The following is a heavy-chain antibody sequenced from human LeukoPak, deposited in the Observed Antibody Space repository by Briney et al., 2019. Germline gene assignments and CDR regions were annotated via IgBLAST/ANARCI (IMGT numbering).Heavy chain of an antibody. V-gene: IGHV3-53*01. Sequence: PGGSLRLSCAASGFTVSSNYMSWVRQAPGKGLEWVSVIYSGGSTYYADSVKGRFTISRDNSKNTLYLQMNSLRAEDTAVYYCARYSSQLDYFDYWGQGTLVTVSS. CDR3: ARYSSQLDYFDY. J-gene: IGHJ4*02. CDR1: GFTVSSNY. CDR2: IYSGGST. D-gene: IGHD6-13*01.